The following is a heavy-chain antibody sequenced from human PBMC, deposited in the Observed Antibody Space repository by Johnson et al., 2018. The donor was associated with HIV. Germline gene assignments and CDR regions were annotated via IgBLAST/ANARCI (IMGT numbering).Heavy chain of an antibody. CDR2: IYNDGSRT. CDR1: GFAFRTYW. J-gene: IGHJ3*01. CDR3: AKVDGGGDTCAGYDPFDL. D-gene: IGHD2-21*01. V-gene: IGHV3-74*03. Sequence: VQLVESGGGLVQPGGSLRLSCAASGFAFRTYWMVWVRQVPGKRPVWVARIYNDGSRTTYADSVRGRFTISRDHAKYTVVLQMNSLRFEATAVYYCAKVDGGGDTCAGYDPFDLWGQGTLVTVSS.